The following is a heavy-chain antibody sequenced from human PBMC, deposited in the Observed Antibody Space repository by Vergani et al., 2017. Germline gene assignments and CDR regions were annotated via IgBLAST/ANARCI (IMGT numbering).Heavy chain of an antibody. CDR2: TWNDGNNK. J-gene: IGHJ5*02. D-gene: IGHD1-14*01. CDR3: ARDLRLLYNRFDP. CDR1: GFTFNQYG. V-gene: IGHV3-33*01. Sequence: QVQLVESGGGVVQPGRSLRLSCAASGFTFNQYGMHWVRQAPGKGLEWVAVTWNDGNNKQYADSVKGRFTISRDDSKSTMYLQMNSLRDEDTGVYYCARDLRLLYNRFDPWGQGTLVTVSS.